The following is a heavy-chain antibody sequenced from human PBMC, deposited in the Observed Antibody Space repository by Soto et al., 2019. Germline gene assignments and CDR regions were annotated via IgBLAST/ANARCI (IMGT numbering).Heavy chain of an antibody. Sequence: QVQLVQSGAEVKKPGASVKVSCKASGYTFINYGISWVRQAPGQGLEWMGWISTYNGNTKYAQKVLGRVTMTTDTSTSTAYMELRSLRSDDTAVYYCARWLRNGMHVWGQGTTVAVSS. CDR3: ARWLRNGMHV. CDR1: GYTFINYG. V-gene: IGHV1-18*01. D-gene: IGHD3-22*01. J-gene: IGHJ6*02. CDR2: ISTYNGNT.